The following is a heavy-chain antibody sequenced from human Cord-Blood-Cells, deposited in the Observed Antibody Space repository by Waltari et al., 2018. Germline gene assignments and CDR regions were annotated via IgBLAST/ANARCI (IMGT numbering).Heavy chain of an antibody. J-gene: IGHJ3*02. V-gene: IGHV3-48*03. CDR3: ARDKYCGGDCYSGGDAFDI. Sequence: EVQLVESGGGLVQPGGSLRLSCAASGFTFSSYEMNWVRQAPGTGLEWVSYISSSGSTIYYADSVKGRFTISRDNAKNSLYLQMNSLRAEDTAVYYCARDKYCGGDCYSGGDAFDIWGQGTMVTVSS. CDR1: GFTFSSYE. CDR2: ISSSGSTI. D-gene: IGHD2-21*02.